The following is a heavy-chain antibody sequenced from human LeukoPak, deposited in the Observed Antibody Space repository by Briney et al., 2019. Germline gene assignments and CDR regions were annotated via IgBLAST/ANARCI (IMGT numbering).Heavy chain of an antibody. J-gene: IGHJ6*03. V-gene: IGHV1-58*01. CDR2: IVVGSGNT. Sequence: SVNVSCKASAFTFTSSAVHRVRHPRGQRLEWIGLIVVGSGNTNYAQKFQERVTITRDMSTSTAYMELSSLRSEDTAVYYCTEGYLPAANYYYYYDMDVWGKGTTVTVSS. CDR1: AFTFTSSA. D-gene: IGHD2-2*01. CDR3: TEGYLPAANYYYYYDMDV.